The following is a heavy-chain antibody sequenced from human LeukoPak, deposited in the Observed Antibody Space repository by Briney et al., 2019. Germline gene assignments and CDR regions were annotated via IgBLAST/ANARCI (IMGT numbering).Heavy chain of an antibody. Sequence: GRSLRLSCAASGFTFSSYGMHWVRQAPGKGLEWVAVISYDGSNKYYADSVKGRFTISRDNSKNTLYLQMNSLRAEDTAVYYCARGGGLRVPYYFDYWGQGTLVTVSS. CDR3: ARGGGLRVPYYFDY. J-gene: IGHJ4*02. V-gene: IGHV3-30*03. D-gene: IGHD5-12*01. CDR2: ISYDGSNK. CDR1: GFTFSSYG.